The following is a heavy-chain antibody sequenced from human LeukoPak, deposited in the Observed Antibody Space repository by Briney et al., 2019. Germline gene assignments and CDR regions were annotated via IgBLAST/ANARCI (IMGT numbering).Heavy chain of an antibody. CDR1: GFTFSSYA. CDR3: AKITGTTRRASADY. V-gene: IGHV3-23*01. D-gene: IGHD1-7*01. CDR2: IGSSAGTT. Sequence: GGSLRLSCAASGFTFSSYAMAWVRQAPGKGLEWVSTIGSSAGTTLYADSVKGRFTISRDNSKNTLYLQINSLRAEDTALYYCAKITGTTRRASADYWGQGTLVTVSS. J-gene: IGHJ4*02.